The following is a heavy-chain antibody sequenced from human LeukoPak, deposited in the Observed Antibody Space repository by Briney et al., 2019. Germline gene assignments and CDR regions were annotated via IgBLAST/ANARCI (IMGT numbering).Heavy chain of an antibody. CDR1: GYSISSGYY. D-gene: IGHD2-2*01. CDR2: IYHSGST. V-gene: IGHV4-38-2*01. Sequence: SETLSLTAAESGYSISSGYYWGWVRQPPGKGLEWIWSIYHSGSTYYNPSLKIVVTISVATLTNQFALKLSSVTAADTAVYYCARGIVVVQAANGDAFDIWGQGTMVNVS. CDR3: ARGIVVVQAANGDAFDI. J-gene: IGHJ3*02.